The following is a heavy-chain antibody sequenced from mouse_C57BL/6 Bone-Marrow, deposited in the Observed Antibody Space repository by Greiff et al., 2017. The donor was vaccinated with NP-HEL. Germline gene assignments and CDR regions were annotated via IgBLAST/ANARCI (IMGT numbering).Heavy chain of an antibody. J-gene: IGHJ1*03. CDR1: GYTFTSYW. CDR2: IDPSDSYT. Sequence: QVQLQQPGAELVRPGTSVKLSCKASGYTFTSYWMHWVKQRPGQGLEWIGVIDPSDSYTNYNQKFMGKATLTVDTSSSTAYMQLSSLTSEDSAVYYCARSGYGSSSRYFDVWGTGTTVTVSS. D-gene: IGHD1-1*01. V-gene: IGHV1-59*01. CDR3: ARSGYGSSSRYFDV.